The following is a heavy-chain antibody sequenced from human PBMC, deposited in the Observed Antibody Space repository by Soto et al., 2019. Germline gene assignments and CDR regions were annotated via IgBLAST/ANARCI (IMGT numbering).Heavy chain of an antibody. CDR1: GFTLTAYT. CDR3: VREDGVVGVSSAFDS. J-gene: IGHJ4*02. CDR2: INGRSNYK. Sequence: EVQLVESGGGLVAPGGSLRLSCVASGFTLTAYTMNWVRQAPGTGLEWVSSINGRSNYKYYSDSVKGRFTISRDNTQNSLFLQMSRLGPEDTATYYCVREDGVVGVSSAFDSWGQATLVTVSS. V-gene: IGHV3-21*02. D-gene: IGHD1-26*01.